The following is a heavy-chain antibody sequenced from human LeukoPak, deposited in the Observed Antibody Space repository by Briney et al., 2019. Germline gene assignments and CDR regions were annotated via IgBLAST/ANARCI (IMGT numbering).Heavy chain of an antibody. D-gene: IGHD6-13*01. V-gene: IGHV3-23*01. Sequence: GGSLRLSCAASGFTFSSYATSLVRQAPGKGLEWVSGISGSGGSTYYADSVKGRFTISRDNSKNTVHLQMNSLRAEDTAVYYCAKDDSSWFYDAFDIWGQGTMVTVSS. J-gene: IGHJ3*02. CDR2: ISGSGGST. CDR1: GFTFSSYA. CDR3: AKDDSSWFYDAFDI.